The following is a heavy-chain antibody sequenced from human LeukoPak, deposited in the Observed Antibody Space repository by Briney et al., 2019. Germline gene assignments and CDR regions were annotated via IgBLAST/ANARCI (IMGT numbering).Heavy chain of an antibody. D-gene: IGHD2-21*02. CDR3: ARGLGVVTAQSEQPKPRYFDL. CDR1: GYTFISYG. J-gene: IGHJ2*01. Sequence: ASVKVSCKASGYTFISYGISWVRQAPGQGLEWVGWSSGYNGNTNYAQNLQGRVTMTTDTSTSTAYMELRSLSSDDTAVYYCARGLGVVTAQSEQPKPRYFDLWGRGTQVTVSS. CDR2: SSGYNGNT. V-gene: IGHV1-18*01.